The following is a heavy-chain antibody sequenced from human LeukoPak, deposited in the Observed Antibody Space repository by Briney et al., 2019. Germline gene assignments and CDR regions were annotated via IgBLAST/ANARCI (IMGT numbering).Heavy chain of an antibody. Sequence: GASVKVSCKASGGTFSSYAISWVRQAPGQGLEWMGGIIPIFGTANYAQKFQGRVTITTDESTSTAYMELSSLRSEDTAVYYCASARRIWSGSYYFDYWGQGTLVTVSS. CDR1: GGTFSSYA. J-gene: IGHJ4*02. CDR2: IIPIFGTA. CDR3: ASARRIWSGSYYFDY. D-gene: IGHD3-3*01. V-gene: IGHV1-69*05.